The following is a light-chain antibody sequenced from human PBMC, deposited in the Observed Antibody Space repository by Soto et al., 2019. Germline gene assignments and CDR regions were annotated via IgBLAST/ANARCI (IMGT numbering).Light chain of an antibody. CDR1: QNIRNY. CDR3: QQSYGSPLT. J-gene: IGKJ1*01. Sequence: DIQVTQSPSSLSASLGDRVTITCRASQNIRNYLDWYQQKPGKAPNLLIYAASGLQSGVPSRFSGSGSGTDFTLTISSLQPEDFAVYYCQQSYGSPLTFGHGTKVDIK. CDR2: AAS. V-gene: IGKV1-39*01.